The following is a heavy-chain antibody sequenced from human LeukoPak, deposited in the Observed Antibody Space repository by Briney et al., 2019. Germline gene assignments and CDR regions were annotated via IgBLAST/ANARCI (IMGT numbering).Heavy chain of an antibody. J-gene: IGHJ4*02. CDR1: GGSISSSSYY. D-gene: IGHD5-18*01. CDR2: IYYSGST. CDR3: ARDPVGYSFDY. V-gene: IGHV4-39*02. Sequence: SETLSLTCTVSGGSISSSSYYWGWIRQPPGKGLEWIGSIYYSGSTYYNPSLKSRVTISVDTSKNQFSLKLSSVTAADTAVYYCARDPVGYSFDYWGQGTLVTVSS.